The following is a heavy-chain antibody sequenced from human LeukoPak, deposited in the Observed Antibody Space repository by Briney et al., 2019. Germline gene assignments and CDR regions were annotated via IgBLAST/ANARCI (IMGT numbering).Heavy chain of an antibody. V-gene: IGHV5-51*01. Sequence: GESLKISCKGSGYTFSSYWIGWVRQMPGKGLEWMGIIYPDDSDTRYSPSFQGQVTISADKSISTAYLQWSSLTASHTAMYYCARLAYCSNDVCYSNYYYSMDVWGKGTTVTVSS. CDR3: ARLAYCSNDVCYSNYYYSMDV. J-gene: IGHJ6*03. CDR1: GYTFSSYW. D-gene: IGHD2-8*01. CDR2: IYPDDSDT.